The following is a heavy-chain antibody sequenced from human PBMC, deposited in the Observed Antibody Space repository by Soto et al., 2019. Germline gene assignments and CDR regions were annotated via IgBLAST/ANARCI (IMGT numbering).Heavy chain of an antibody. J-gene: IGHJ4*02. Sequence: SETLSLTCTVSGGSIISYYWSWIRQPPGKGLEWIGYIYYSGSTNYNPSLKSRVTISVDTSKNQFSLKLSSVTAADTAVYYCARGGALDYWGQGTLVTVSS. V-gene: IGHV4-59*01. CDR2: IYYSGST. CDR1: GGSIISYY. CDR3: ARGGALDY.